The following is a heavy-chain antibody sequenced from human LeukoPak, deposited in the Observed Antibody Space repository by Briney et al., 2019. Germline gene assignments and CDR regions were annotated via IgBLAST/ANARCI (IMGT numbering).Heavy chain of an antibody. V-gene: IGHV3-7*05. CDR1: GFTFSTYW. CDR3: AREGSSGLSFCDY. J-gene: IGHJ4*02. Sequence: GGSLRLSCAASGFTFSTYWMSWVRQAPGKGLEWLANIKEDGTGKNHVDSVKGRFTISRDNAKNSLYLQMNGLRDEDTAVYYCAREGSSGLSFCDYWGQGTLVTVSS. CDR2: IKEDGTGK. D-gene: IGHD3-22*01.